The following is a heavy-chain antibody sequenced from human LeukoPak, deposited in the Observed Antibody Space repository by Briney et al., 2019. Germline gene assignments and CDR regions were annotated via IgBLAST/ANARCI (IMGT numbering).Heavy chain of an antibody. V-gene: IGHV3-30*04. CDR3: AAQPCSGGVCYLDY. CDR1: GFTFSSYA. Sequence: GGSLRLSCAASGFTFSSYAMHWVRQAPGKGLEWVTVISYHARDQFYADSVKGRFTVSRDNSKNTLYLQMNSLRAEDSAVYYCAAQPCSGGVCYLDYWGRGTLVTVSS. CDR2: ISYHARDQ. J-gene: IGHJ4*02. D-gene: IGHD2-8*02.